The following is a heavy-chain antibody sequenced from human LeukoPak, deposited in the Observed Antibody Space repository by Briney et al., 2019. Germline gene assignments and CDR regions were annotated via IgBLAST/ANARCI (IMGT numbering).Heavy chain of an antibody. J-gene: IGHJ6*02. CDR3: ASGAAETLHYYGMDV. CDR2: IYTSGST. CDR1: GGSISSGSYY. Sequence: SETLSLTCNVSGGSISSGSYYWIWIRQPAGKGLEWIGHIYTSGSTKYNPSLKSRVTISVDTSKNQFSLKLSSLTAADTAVYYCASGAAETLHYYGMDVWGQGTSVTVSS. V-gene: IGHV4-61*09. D-gene: IGHD6-13*01.